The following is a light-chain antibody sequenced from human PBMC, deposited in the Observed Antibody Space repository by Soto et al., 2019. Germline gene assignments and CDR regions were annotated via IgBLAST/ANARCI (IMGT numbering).Light chain of an antibody. CDR3: SSYTSRSHVV. J-gene: IGLJ2*01. CDR1: SSDVGGYNY. Sequence: QSALTQPASVSGSPGQSITISCTGTSSDVGGYNYVSWYQQHPGKAPKLMIYDVSNRPSGVANRFSGSKSGNTASLTISGPQAEDEADYYCSSYTSRSHVVFGGRTKLTVL. CDR2: DVS. V-gene: IGLV2-14*01.